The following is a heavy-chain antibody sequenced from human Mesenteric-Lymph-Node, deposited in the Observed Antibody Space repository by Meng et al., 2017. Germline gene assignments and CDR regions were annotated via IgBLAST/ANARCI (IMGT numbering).Heavy chain of an antibody. V-gene: IGHV4-34*01. Sequence: SETLSLPCAVYGGSFSGYYWSWIRQPPGKGLEWIGEINHSGSTNYNPSLKSRVTISVDTSKNQFSLKLSHVTAADTAVYYCARGGGYCSGGRCYNQRKFDYWGQGTLVTVSS. CDR2: INHSGST. D-gene: IGHD2-15*01. CDR3: ARGGGYCSGGRCYNQRKFDY. J-gene: IGHJ4*02. CDR1: GGSFSGYY.